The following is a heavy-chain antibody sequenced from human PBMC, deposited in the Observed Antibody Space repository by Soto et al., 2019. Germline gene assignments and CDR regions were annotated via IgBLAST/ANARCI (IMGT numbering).Heavy chain of an antibody. Sequence: SETLSLTCTVSGGSISSYYWSWIRQPPGKGLEWIGYIYYSGSTNYNPSLKSRVTISVDTSKNQFSLKLSSVTAADTAVYYCARTYDERGPNFGGYGFDIWGQGTMVTVS. D-gene: IGHD3-16*01. CDR1: GGSISSYY. CDR3: ARTYDERGPNFGGYGFDI. J-gene: IGHJ3*02. V-gene: IGHV4-59*08. CDR2: IYYSGST.